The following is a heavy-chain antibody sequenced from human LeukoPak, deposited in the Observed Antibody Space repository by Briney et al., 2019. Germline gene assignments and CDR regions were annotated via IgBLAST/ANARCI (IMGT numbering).Heavy chain of an antibody. Sequence: PGGSLRLSCAASGLTVSSNYMSWVRQAQGKGLEWVSVIYTDGRTFYAGSVKGRLTISRDSSKNTVYLQMNSLRVEDTAVYYCARGNYGDDSYYFDYWGRGALVTVSS. CDR3: ARGNYGDDSYYFDY. V-gene: IGHV3-53*01. J-gene: IGHJ4*02. D-gene: IGHD4-17*01. CDR1: GLTVSSNY. CDR2: IYTDGRT.